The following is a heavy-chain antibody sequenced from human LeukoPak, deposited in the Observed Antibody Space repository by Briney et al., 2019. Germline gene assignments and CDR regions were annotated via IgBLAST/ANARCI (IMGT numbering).Heavy chain of an antibody. CDR2: ISGSGGST. J-gene: IGHJ4*02. D-gene: IGHD2-15*01. CDR1: VFTFSSYA. Sequence: GGSLRLSCAVSVFTFSSYAMRWVRQAPGRGLEWVSFISGSGGSTNYADSVKGRFTISRDNSKNTVYLQMNTLRAEDTALYYCANHSDCSGSTCYKFDYWGQGSLVTASS. CDR3: ANHSDCSGSTCYKFDY. V-gene: IGHV3-23*01.